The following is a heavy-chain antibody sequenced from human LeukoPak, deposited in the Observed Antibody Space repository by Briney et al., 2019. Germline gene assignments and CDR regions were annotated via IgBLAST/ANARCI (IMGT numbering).Heavy chain of an antibody. CDR2: IYYSGST. V-gene: IGHV4-39*01. CDR1: GGSISSSSYY. D-gene: IGHD5-12*01. CDR3: ARLYSGYDRFDY. Sequence: SETLSLTCTVSGGSISSSSYYWGWIRQPPGKGLEWIGSIYYSGSTYYNPSLKSRVTISVDTSKNQFSLKLSSVTAADTAVYYCARLYSGYDRFDYWAREPWSPSPQ. J-gene: IGHJ4*02.